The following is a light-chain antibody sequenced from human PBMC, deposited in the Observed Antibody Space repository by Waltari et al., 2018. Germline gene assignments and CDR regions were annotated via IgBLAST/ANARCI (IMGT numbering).Light chain of an antibody. CDR2: RDK. CDR3: AAWDDTLSDPWV. J-gene: IGLJ3*02. V-gene: IGLV1-47*01. Sequence: QSVLTQPPSASGTPGQRVTISCSGSGSNIGSNYVFWYQHLPGTAPKLLIYRDKQRPSGVPDRFSGSKTGTSASLAISGLRSEDEADYYCAAWDDTLSDPWVFGGGTKLTVL. CDR1: GSNIGSNY.